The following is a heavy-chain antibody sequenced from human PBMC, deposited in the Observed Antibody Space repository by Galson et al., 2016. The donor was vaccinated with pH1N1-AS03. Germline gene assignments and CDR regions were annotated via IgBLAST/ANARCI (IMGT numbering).Heavy chain of an antibody. D-gene: IGHD3-22*01. J-gene: IGHJ4*02. CDR2: IWRDGSEK. CDR3: ARGQGYNSGYFDTDY. V-gene: IGHV3-33*01. Sequence: LRLSCAASGFTFSSHGMHWVRQTPGKGLEWVAVIWRDGSEKYYADSVKGRFTISRDNSKNTLYLQMSSLRAEDTAVYYCARGQGYNSGYFDTDYWGRGTLVTVSS. CDR1: GFTFSSHG.